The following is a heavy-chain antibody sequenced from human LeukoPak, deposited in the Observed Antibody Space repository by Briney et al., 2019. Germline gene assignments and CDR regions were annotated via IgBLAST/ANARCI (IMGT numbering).Heavy chain of an antibody. CDR1: GFTFSSYA. J-gene: IGHJ4*02. CDR3: ARISAYDDY. D-gene: IGHD5-12*01. V-gene: IGHV3-23*01. CDR2: ISGSDGST. Sequence: GSLRLSCAASGFTFSSYAMSWVRQAPGKGLEWVSAISGSDGSTYYADSVKGRFTMSRDNSKNTLYLQMNSLRAEDTAVYYCARISAYDDYWGQGTLVTVSS.